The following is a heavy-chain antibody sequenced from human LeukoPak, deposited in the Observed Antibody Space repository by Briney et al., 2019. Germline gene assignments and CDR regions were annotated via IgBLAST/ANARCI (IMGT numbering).Heavy chain of an antibody. Sequence: TSETLSLTCAVSGYSISSGYYWGWIRQPPGKGLEWIGSICHSGSTYYNPSLKSRVTISVDTSKNRFSLKLSSVTAADTAVYYCARHPFEYSSSSSDYFDYWGQGTLVTVSS. CDR1: GYSISSGYY. CDR2: ICHSGST. D-gene: IGHD6-6*01. CDR3: ARHPFEYSSSSSDYFDY. J-gene: IGHJ4*02. V-gene: IGHV4-38-2*01.